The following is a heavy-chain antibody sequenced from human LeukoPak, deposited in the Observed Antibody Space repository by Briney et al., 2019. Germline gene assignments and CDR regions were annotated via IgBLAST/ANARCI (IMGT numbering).Heavy chain of an antibody. V-gene: IGHV3-21*01. CDR2: ISSSSYI. Sequence: GGSLRLSCAASGFTFSSYSMNWVRQAPGKGLEWVSSISSSSYIHYADSVKGRFTISRDNAKNSLYLQMNSLRAEDTAVYYCARDGHMGHAFDIWGQGTMVTVSS. J-gene: IGHJ3*02. D-gene: IGHD2-21*01. CDR3: ARDGHMGHAFDI. CDR1: GFTFSSYS.